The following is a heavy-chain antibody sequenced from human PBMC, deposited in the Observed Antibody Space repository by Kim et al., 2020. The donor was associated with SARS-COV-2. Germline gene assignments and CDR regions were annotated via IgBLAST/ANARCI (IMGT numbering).Heavy chain of an antibody. CDR2: IRSKVNNYAT. Sequence: GGSLRLSCVASGFTFSGAGMHWVRQASGKGLEWVGRIRSKVNNYATAYPASVKGRFTISRDDSKNMAYLQISGLKTEDTAVYYCTREGDYYGMDVWGQGTTGTVSS. V-gene: IGHV3-73*01. CDR3: TREGDYYGMDV. J-gene: IGHJ6*02. CDR1: GFTFSGAG.